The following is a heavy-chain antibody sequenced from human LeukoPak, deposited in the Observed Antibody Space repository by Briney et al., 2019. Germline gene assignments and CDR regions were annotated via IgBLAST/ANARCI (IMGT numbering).Heavy chain of an antibody. J-gene: IGHJ4*02. D-gene: IGHD3-3*01. CDR3: ARGDPIYDFWSGGDY. V-gene: IGHV3-48*01. CDR2: ISSSSNVI. Sequence: PAGSLRLSCAASGFTFNSYAFNWVRQAPGKGLEWVSYISSSSNVIYYTDSVKGRFTISRDNARNLLSLQTNSLRAEDTAVYYCARGDPIYDFWSGGDYWGQGALVTVSS. CDR1: GFTFNSYA.